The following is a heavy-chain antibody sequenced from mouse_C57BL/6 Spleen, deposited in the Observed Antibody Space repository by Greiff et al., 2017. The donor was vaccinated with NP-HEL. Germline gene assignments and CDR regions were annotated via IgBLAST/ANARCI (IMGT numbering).Heavy chain of an antibody. CDR1: GFNIKDDY. D-gene: IGHD2-2*01. J-gene: IGHJ3*01. Sequence: EVKLMESGAELVRPGASVKLSCTASGFNIKDDYMHWVKQRPEQGLEWIGWIDPENGDTEYASKFQGKATITADTSSNTAYLQLSSLTSEDTAVYYCTVPYGYGFAYWGQGTLVTVSA. CDR3: TVPYGYGFAY. CDR2: IDPENGDT. V-gene: IGHV14-4*01.